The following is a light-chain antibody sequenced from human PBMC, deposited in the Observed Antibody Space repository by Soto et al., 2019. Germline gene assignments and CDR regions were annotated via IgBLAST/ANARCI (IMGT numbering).Light chain of an antibody. CDR2: EGS. Sequence: QSALTQPASVSGSPGQSITISCIGTSSDVGSYNLVSWYQQRPGKAPKVMIYEGSKRPSGVSDRFSGSQSGKTASLTISGLQAEDEADYYCCSYVGSSTWVFGGGTKLTVL. V-gene: IGLV2-23*01. CDR3: CSYVGSSTWV. J-gene: IGLJ3*02. CDR1: SSDVGSYNL.